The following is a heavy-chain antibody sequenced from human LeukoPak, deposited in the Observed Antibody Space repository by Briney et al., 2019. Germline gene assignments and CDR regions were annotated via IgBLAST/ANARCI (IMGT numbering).Heavy chain of an antibody. J-gene: IGHJ4*02. CDR2: TYYRSKWYN. Sequence: SQTLPLTCAISGDSVSSNSAAWNWIRQSPSRGLEWLGRTYYRSKWYNDYAVSVKSRITINPDTSKNQFSLQLNSVTPEDTAVYYCARDRYDILTGYFPFDYWGQGTLVTVSS. V-gene: IGHV6-1*01. CDR1: GDSVSSNSAA. D-gene: IGHD3-9*01. CDR3: ARDRYDILTGYFPFDY.